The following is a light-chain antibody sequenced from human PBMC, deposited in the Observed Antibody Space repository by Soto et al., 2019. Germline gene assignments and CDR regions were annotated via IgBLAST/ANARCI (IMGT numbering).Light chain of an antibody. CDR1: QGIASY. Sequence: DIQMTQSPSSLSASVGDRVTITCRASQGIASYLNWYQQKPGEAPKLLIYGGSTLRGGVPSRFSGSVSGTDFTLTISSLRPEDFATYYCQHSYITPFTFGPGTTVDLK. V-gene: IGKV1-39*01. CDR2: GGS. CDR3: QHSYITPFT. J-gene: IGKJ3*01.